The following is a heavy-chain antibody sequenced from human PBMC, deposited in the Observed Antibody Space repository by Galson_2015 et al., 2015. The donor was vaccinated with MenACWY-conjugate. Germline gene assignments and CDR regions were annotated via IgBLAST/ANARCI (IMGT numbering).Heavy chain of an antibody. V-gene: IGHV3-74*03. CDR3: ARDGGGGTPFDC. Sequence: SLRLSCAASGFTIGRYWIHWVRQVPGKGPVWISCITVDATNTEFADSVKGSFALSRDNARNTVYLQMNSLTAEDTAVYYCARDGGGGTPFDCWGQGTLVTVSS. CDR1: GFTIGRYW. D-gene: IGHD1-26*01. CDR2: ITVDATNT. J-gene: IGHJ4*02.